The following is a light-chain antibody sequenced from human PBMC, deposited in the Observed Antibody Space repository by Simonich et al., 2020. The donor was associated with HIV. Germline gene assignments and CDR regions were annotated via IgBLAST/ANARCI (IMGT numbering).Light chain of an antibody. CDR2: WAS. CDR1: QSILYSSNNKNH. Sequence: DIVMTQSPDSLAVSLGERATINCKSSQSILYSSNNKNHLAWYQQKPGHPPRLLIYWASTRESGVPDRFSGSGSGTDFTLTISCLQAEDVAVYYCQQYYSTPLTFGGGTKVEIK. CDR3: QQYYSTPLT. J-gene: IGKJ4*01. V-gene: IGKV4-1*01.